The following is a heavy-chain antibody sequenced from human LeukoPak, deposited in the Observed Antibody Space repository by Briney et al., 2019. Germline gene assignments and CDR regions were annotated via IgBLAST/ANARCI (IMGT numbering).Heavy chain of an antibody. Sequence: GGSLRLSCAASGFTFSSYGMHWVRQAPGKGLEWVSAISGSGGSTYYADSVKGRFTISRDNSKNTLYLQMNSLRAEDTAVYYCAKDRLAAAGLYYFDYWGQGTLVTVSS. CDR2: ISGSGGST. V-gene: IGHV3-23*01. J-gene: IGHJ4*02. CDR1: GFTFSSYG. CDR3: AKDRLAAAGLYYFDY. D-gene: IGHD6-13*01.